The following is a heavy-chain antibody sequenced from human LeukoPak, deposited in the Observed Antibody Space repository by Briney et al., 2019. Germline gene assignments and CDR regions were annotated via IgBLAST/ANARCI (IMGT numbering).Heavy chain of an antibody. CDR3: AKARDSLGELSFH. V-gene: IGHV3-23*01. D-gene: IGHD3-16*02. CDR2: ISHDGGTP. CDR1: GFTFSSYA. J-gene: IGHJ4*02. Sequence: GGSLRLSCAASGFTFSSYAMSWVRQAPGKGLEWVSAISHDGGTPYYADSVKGRFPISRDSSKNTVYLQMNSLRAEDTAVYYCAKARDSLGELSFHGGQGTLVTVSS.